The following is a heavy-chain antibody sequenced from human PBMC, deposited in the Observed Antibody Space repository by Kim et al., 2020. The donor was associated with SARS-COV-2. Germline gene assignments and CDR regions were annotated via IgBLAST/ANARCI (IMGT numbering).Heavy chain of an antibody. D-gene: IGHD4-4*01. CDR1: GFTVSSYY. J-gene: IGHJ3*02. CDR3: ARPTRDYKDAFDM. V-gene: IGHV3-53*01. Sequence: GGSLRLSCAASGFTVSSYYMSWVRQAPGKGLEWVSIIYTSGDTYYAESVKGRLTISRDNSKNTLYLQMNSLRAEDTAMYYFARPTRDYKDAFDMGGQVT. CDR2: IYTSGDT.